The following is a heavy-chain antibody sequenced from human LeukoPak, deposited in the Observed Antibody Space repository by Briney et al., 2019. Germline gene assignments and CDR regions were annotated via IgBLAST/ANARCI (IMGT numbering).Heavy chain of an antibody. D-gene: IGHD3-10*01. CDR1: GGSISSYY. J-gene: IGHJ4*02. Sequence: SETLSLTCTVSGGSISSYYWSWIRQPPGKGLEWIGYIYYSGSTNYNPSLKSRVTISVVTSKNQFSLKLSSVTAADTAVYYCARADGSGSYYSPPLGYWGQGTQVIVSS. CDR3: ARADGSGSYYSPPLGY. V-gene: IGHV4-59*01. CDR2: IYYSGST.